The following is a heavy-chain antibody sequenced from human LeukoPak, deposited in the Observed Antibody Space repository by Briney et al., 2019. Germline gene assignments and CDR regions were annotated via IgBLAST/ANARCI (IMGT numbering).Heavy chain of an antibody. CDR3: ARRLRYYYDSSGYECADY. D-gene: IGHD3-22*01. V-gene: IGHV5-51*01. J-gene: IGHJ4*02. CDR1: GYSFTSYC. CDR2: IYPGDSVT. Sequence: GESLKISCKGSGYSFTSYCIGWVRQMPGKGLEWMGIIYPGDSVTRYSPSFQGQVTISADKSISTAYLQWSSLKASDTAMYYCARRLRYYYDSSGYECADYWGQGTLVTVSS.